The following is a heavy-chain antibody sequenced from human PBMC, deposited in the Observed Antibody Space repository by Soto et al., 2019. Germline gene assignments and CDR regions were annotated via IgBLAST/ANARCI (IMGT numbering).Heavy chain of an antibody. V-gene: IGHV4-59*01. J-gene: IGHJ5*02. CDR3: ARDLGCTNGVCYDNWFDP. Sequence: PSETLSLTCTVSGGSISSYYWSWIRQPPGKGLEWIGYIYYSGSTNYNPSLKSRVTISVDTSKNQFSLKLSSVTAADTAVYYCARDLGCTNGVCYDNWFDPWGQGTLVTVSS. D-gene: IGHD2-8*01. CDR2: IYYSGST. CDR1: GGSISSYY.